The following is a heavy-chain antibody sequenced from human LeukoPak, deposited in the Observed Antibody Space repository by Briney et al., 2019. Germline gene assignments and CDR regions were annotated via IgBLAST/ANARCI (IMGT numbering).Heavy chain of an antibody. Sequence: GGSLRLSCAASGFAVSSNYMTWVRQAPGKGLEWVSVIYSDGSTYYADSVKGRFTISRDNSKNTLYLQMNSLRPEDTAVYYCASPPPGAGWTNWFDPWGQGTLVTVSS. CDR1: GFAVSSNY. D-gene: IGHD2-15*01. V-gene: IGHV3-53*05. CDR3: ASPPPGAGWTNWFDP. J-gene: IGHJ5*02. CDR2: IYSDGST.